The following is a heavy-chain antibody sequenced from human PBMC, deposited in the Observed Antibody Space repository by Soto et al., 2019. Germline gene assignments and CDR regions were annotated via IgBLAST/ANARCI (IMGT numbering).Heavy chain of an antibody. CDR3: TRARYFDWIPSIPGLDY. V-gene: IGHV5-51*01. Sequence: GESLKISCRGSGYRFFDYWIVWVRQMPGRGLEWMGMIWPGNSDTKYSPSFQGQVTISADKSIGTAYLQWSSLKAPDSAMYFCTRARYFDWIPSIPGLDYWGPETLVTVSS. J-gene: IGHJ4*02. CDR1: GYRFFDYW. CDR2: IWPGNSDT. D-gene: IGHD3-9*01.